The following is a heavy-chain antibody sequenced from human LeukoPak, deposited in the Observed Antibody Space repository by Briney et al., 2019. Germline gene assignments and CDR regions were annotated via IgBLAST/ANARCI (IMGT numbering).Heavy chain of an antibody. D-gene: IGHD1/OR15-1a*01. J-gene: IGHJ6*02. CDR2: VNKDGSEK. CDR3: ARNNDMDV. V-gene: IGHV3-7*03. CDR1: GLTFSNYW. Sequence: GGSLRLSCAASGLTFSNYWMDWVRQAPGKGPEWVANVNKDGSEKYYVDSVKGRFTISRDTAKNSLYLQMNNLRAEDTALYYCARNNDMDVWGQGTTVIVSS.